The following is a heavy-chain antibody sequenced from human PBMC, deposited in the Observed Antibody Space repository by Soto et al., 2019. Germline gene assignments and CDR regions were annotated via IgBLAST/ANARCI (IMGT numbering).Heavy chain of an antibody. D-gene: IGHD6-6*01. CDR1: GFSLSTSGVA. J-gene: IGHJ4*02. CDR2: VYWDDDK. V-gene: IGHV2-5*02. CDR3: ARVLRRYFDY. Sequence: QITLKESGPTLVKPTQTLTLTCSFSGFSLSTSGVAVGWIRQPPGKALEWLALVYWDDDKRYSPSLKSRLTITKDTSKDQVVLTMTNMDPLDTATYYCARVLRRYFDYWGPGALVTVSS.